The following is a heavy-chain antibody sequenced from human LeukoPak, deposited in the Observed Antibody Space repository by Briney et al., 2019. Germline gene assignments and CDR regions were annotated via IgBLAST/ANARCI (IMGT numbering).Heavy chain of an antibody. CDR3: ARDHYYDSSGYYSR. J-gene: IGHJ4*02. Sequence: GGSLRLSCAASGFTFSDYYMSWIRQAPGKGLEWVSYIISSGSTIYYADSVKGRFTISRDNAKNSLYLQMNSLRAEDTAVYYCARDHYYDSSGYYSRWGQGTLVTVSS. V-gene: IGHV3-11*04. CDR2: IISSGSTI. CDR1: GFTFSDYY. D-gene: IGHD3-22*01.